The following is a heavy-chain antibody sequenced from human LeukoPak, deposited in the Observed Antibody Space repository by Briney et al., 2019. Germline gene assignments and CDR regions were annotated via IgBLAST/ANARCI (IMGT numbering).Heavy chain of an antibody. J-gene: IGHJ4*02. CDR2: IWYDGNNK. D-gene: IGHD1-14*01. Sequence: GGSLRLSCAASGFIFSTYGLHWVRQAPGKGLEWVAIIWYDGNNKYYADSVKGRFTIFRDNSKNTLHLQMNSLRVEDTATYYCARDSTGIDYWGQGTLVTVSS. V-gene: IGHV3-33*01. CDR1: GFIFSTYG. CDR3: ARDSTGIDY.